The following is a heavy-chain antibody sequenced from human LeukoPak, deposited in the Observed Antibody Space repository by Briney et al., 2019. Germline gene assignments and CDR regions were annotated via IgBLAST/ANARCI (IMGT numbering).Heavy chain of an antibody. D-gene: IGHD5-18*01. CDR2: IYYSGST. J-gene: IGHJ4*02. Sequence: SETLSLTCTVSGGSISSYYWSWIRQPPGKGLEWIGYIYYSGSTNYNPSLKSRVTISVDPSKNQFSLKLSSVTAADTAVYYCAAIDGVDTAMVDYWGQGTLVTVSS. CDR1: GGSISSYY. V-gene: IGHV4-59*08. CDR3: AAIDGVDTAMVDY.